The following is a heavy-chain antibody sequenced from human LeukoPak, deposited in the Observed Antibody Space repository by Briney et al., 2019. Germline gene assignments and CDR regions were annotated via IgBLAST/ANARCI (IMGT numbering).Heavy chain of an antibody. Sequence: SETLSLTCTVSGASIRSGDYYWSWIRQSPGKGLEWIGYIYYSGTTYYNPSLRSRVTMSVDTSKSQFSLKLSSVTAADTAVYYCARKYCSRGSCYSPMGFDPWGQGTLVSVSS. CDR2: IYYSGTT. D-gene: IGHD2-15*01. CDR3: ARKYCSRGSCYSPMGFDP. J-gene: IGHJ5*02. CDR1: GASIRSGDYY. V-gene: IGHV4-30-4*01.